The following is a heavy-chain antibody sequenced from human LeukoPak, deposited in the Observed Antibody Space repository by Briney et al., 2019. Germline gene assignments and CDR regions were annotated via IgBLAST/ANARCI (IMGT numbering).Heavy chain of an antibody. CDR2: ISGSGGST. J-gene: IGHJ4*02. D-gene: IGHD6-13*01. CDR3: AKATYSSSWYYFDY. V-gene: IGHV3-23*01. Sequence: PGGSLRLSCAASGFTFDTYAMTWVRQAPGKGLEWVSAISGSGGSTYYADSVKGRFTISRDNSNNTLYLQMNSLRAEDTAVYYCAKATYSSSWYYFDYWGQEALVTVSS. CDR1: GFTFDTYA.